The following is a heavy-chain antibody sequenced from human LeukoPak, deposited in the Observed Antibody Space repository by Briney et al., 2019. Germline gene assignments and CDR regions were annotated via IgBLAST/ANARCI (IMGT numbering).Heavy chain of an antibody. CDR2: IYYSGST. D-gene: IGHD2-2*03. Sequence: SSETLPLTCTVSGGSISSYYWSWIRQPPGKGLEWIGYIYYSGSTSYNPSLKSRVTISVDTSKNQFSLKLSSVTAADTAVYYCARAYGYCSSTSCLYYYYGMDVWGQGTTVTVSS. CDR1: GGSISSYY. V-gene: IGHV4-59*01. J-gene: IGHJ6*02. CDR3: ARAYGYCSSTSCLYYYYGMDV.